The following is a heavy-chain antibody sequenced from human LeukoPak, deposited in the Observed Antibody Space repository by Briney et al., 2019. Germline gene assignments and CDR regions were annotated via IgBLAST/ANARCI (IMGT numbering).Heavy chain of an antibody. Sequence: GGSLRLSRAASGFIFTTYGMHWVRQAPGKGLEWVAVVWSGGNNKYYSDSVKGRFTISRDNSKNRLYLEMNSLRAEDTAAYYCAKDGQVGAIGYFDYRGQGTLVTVSS. V-gene: IGHV3-33*06. CDR3: AKDGQVGAIGYFDY. D-gene: IGHD1-26*01. CDR2: VWSGGNNK. CDR1: GFIFTTYG. J-gene: IGHJ4*02.